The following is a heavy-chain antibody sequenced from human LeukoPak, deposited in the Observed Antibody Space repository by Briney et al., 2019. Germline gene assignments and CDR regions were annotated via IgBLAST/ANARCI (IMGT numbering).Heavy chain of an antibody. J-gene: IGHJ4*02. Sequence: GGSLRLSCRVSEFTFDRYSINWVRQAPGKGLEWISHISNSGSLKYYADSVKGRFTISRDNAENSLYLQMNSLRAEDTAVYYCARQPTAYCGGDCYSGARTPFDYWGQGTLVTVSS. CDR1: EFTFDRYS. D-gene: IGHD2-21*02. CDR3: ARQPTAYCGGDCYSGARTPFDY. CDR2: ISNSGSLK. V-gene: IGHV3-48*01.